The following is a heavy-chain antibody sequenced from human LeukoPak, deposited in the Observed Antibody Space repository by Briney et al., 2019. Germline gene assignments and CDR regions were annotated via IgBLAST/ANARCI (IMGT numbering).Heavy chain of an antibody. Sequence: SETLSLTCAVYGGSLSGYYWSWIRQPPGKGLEWIGEINHSGSTNYNPSLKSRVTISVDTSKNQFSLKLSSVTAADTAVYYCARDVGWLQLIDYWGQGTLVTVSS. V-gene: IGHV4-34*01. D-gene: IGHD5-24*01. CDR3: ARDVGWLQLIDY. J-gene: IGHJ4*02. CDR2: INHSGST. CDR1: GGSLSGYY.